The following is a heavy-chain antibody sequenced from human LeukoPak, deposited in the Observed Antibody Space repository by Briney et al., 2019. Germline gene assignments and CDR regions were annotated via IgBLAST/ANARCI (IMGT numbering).Heavy chain of an antibody. CDR2: INHSGST. Sequence: SETLSLTCAVYGGSFSGYYWSRIRQPPGKGLEWIGEINHSGSTNYNPSLKSRVTISVDTSKNQFSLKLSSVTAADTAVYYCARASMVRGVIVYWGQGTLVTVSS. D-gene: IGHD3-10*01. J-gene: IGHJ4*02. CDR1: GGSFSGYY. CDR3: ARASMVRGVIVY. V-gene: IGHV4-34*01.